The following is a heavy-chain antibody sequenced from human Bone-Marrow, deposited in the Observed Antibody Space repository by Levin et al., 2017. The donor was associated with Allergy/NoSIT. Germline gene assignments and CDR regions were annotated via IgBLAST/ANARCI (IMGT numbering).Heavy chain of an antibody. J-gene: IGHJ4*02. CDR2: IRNKAYSATT. Sequence: SGGSLRLSCRGSGFTFGGFGMSWVRQAPGKGLEWVGFIRNKAYSATTEYAASVKGRFIISGDDSNNTAYLQMNSLNTDDTAVYYCTRVFYGYSGFDYYYFDYWGQGTLVTVSS. CDR1: GFTFGGFG. D-gene: IGHD5-12*01. CDR3: TRVFYGYSGFDYYYFDY. V-gene: IGHV3-49*04.